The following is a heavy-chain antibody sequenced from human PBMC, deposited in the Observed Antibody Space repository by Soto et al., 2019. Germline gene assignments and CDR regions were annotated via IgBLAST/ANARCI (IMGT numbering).Heavy chain of an antibody. CDR2: IYYSGST. D-gene: IGHD4-17*01. V-gene: IGHV4-59*08. J-gene: IGHJ4*02. CDR1: GGSISRYY. Sequence: SETLSLTCTASGGSISRYYWSWIRQPPGKGLEWIGYIYYSGSTNYNPSLKSRVTISVDTSKNQFSLKLSSVTAADTAVYYCARLPLNGDYADYWGQGTLVTVSS. CDR3: ARLPLNGDYADY.